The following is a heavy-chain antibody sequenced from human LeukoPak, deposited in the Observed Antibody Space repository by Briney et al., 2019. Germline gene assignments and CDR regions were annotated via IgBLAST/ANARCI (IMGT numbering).Heavy chain of an antibody. D-gene: IGHD3-9*01. Sequence: SQTLSLTCAVYGGSFSGYYWSSIRQPPGKRLEWIGEINHSGSTNYNPSLKSRVTISVDTSKNQFSLKLSSVTAADTAVYYCATVSVLRYFDWLGYAFDIWGQGTMVTVSS. CDR3: ATVSVLRYFDWLGYAFDI. CDR2: INHSGST. CDR1: GGSFSGYY. V-gene: IGHV4-34*01. J-gene: IGHJ3*02.